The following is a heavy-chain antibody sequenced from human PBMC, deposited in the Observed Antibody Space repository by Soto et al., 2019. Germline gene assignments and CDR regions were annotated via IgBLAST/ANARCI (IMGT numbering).Heavy chain of an antibody. J-gene: IGHJ4*02. CDR1: GGSISSYY. CDR2: IYYSGST. V-gene: IGHV4-59*01. Sequence: SETLSLTCTVSGGSISSYYLSWIRQPPGKGLEWIGYIYYSGSTNYNPSLKSRVTISVDTSKNQFSLKLSSVTAADTAVYYCASYSSGWYIDYWGQGTLVTVSS. CDR3: ASYSSGWYIDY. D-gene: IGHD6-19*01.